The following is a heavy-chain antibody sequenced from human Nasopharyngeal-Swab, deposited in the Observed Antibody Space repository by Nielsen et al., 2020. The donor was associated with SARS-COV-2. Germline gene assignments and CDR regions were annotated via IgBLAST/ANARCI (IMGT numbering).Heavy chain of an antibody. D-gene: IGHD5-18*01. J-gene: IGHJ4*02. CDR2: ISYDGSNK. CDR3: ARTLRYSYGPGY. V-gene: IGHV3-30*04. Sequence: SLKISCAASGFTFSSYAMHWVRQAPGKGLEWVAVISYDGSNKYYADSVKGRFTISRDNSKSTLYLQMNSLRAEDTAVYYCARTLRYSYGPGYWGQGTLVTVSS. CDR1: GFTFSSYA.